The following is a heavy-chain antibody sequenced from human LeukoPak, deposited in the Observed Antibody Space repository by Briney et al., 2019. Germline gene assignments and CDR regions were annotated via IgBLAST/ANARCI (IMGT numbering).Heavy chain of an antibody. CDR2: ISAYNGNT. J-gene: IGHJ5*02. CDR1: GYTFTSYG. CDR3: ARSIAAAGWFDP. D-gene: IGHD6-13*01. V-gene: IGHV1-18*01. Sequence: ASVKVSCKASGYTFTSYGISWVRQAPGQGLEWMGWISAYNGNTNYAQKLQGRVTMTTDTSTSTAYMELRSLRSDDTAVYYCARSIAAAGWFDPWGQGALVTVSS.